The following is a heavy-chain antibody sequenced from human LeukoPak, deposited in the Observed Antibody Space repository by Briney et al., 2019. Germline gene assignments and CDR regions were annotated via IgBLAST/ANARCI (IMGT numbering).Heavy chain of an antibody. V-gene: IGHV3-7*01. CDR3: ARDEGSGWSPHYYYYMDV. CDR1: GFTFSSYW. CDR2: IKQDGSEK. D-gene: IGHD6-19*01. Sequence: PGGSLRLSCAASGFTFSSYWMSWVRQAPGKGLEWVANIKQDGSEKYYVDSVKGRFTISRDNAKNSLYLQMNSLRAEDTAVYYCARDEGSGWSPHYYYYMDVWGKGTTVTVSS. J-gene: IGHJ6*03.